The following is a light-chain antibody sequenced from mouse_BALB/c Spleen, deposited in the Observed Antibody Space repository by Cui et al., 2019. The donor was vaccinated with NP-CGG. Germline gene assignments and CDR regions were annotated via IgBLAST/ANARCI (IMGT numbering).Light chain of an antibody. Sequence: VVPQEAARTTAPGETVTLTCRSSTGAVTTSNYANWVQEKPDHLFTGLIGGTNNRAPGVPARFSGSLIGDKAALTITGAQTEDEAIYFCALWYSNHWVFGGGTKLTVL. CDR1: TGAVTTSNY. CDR2: GTN. V-gene: IGLV1*01. J-gene: IGLJ1*01. CDR3: ALWYSNHWV.